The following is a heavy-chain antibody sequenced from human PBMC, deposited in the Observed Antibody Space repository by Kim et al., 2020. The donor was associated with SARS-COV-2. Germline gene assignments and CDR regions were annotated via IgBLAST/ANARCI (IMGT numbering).Heavy chain of an antibody. CDR3: ARNDGSGSYYPDY. Sequence: YADTVKGGLTISRDNSKNTLYLQMNSLSAEDTAVYYCARNDGSGSYYPDYWGQGTLVTVSS. V-gene: IGHV3-30*01. J-gene: IGHJ4*02. D-gene: IGHD3-10*01.